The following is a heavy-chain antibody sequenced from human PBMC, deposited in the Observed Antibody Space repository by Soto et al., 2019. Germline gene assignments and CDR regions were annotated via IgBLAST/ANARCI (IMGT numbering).Heavy chain of an antibody. CDR2: INPHIGGT. CDR3: VRDSPIWSTFSGYDGIDF. V-gene: IGHV1-2*02. D-gene: IGHD5-12*01. CDR1: GYTFTGYY. J-gene: IGHJ4*02. Sequence: GASVKVSCKASGYTFTGYYMHWVRQAPGQGLEWMGWINPHIGGTNYAQKFQGRVTITTDTSTGTAYMELNSLRSDDTAVYYCVRDSPIWSTFSGYDGIDFWGQGTLVTVSS.